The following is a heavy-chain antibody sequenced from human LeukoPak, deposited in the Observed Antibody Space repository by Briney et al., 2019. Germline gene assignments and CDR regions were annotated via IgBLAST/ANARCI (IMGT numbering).Heavy chain of an antibody. V-gene: IGHV3-23*01. CDR3: AKDHSLVEYYFDY. CDR1: GFTFSSYA. J-gene: IGHJ4*02. Sequence: GGSLRLSCAASGFTFSSYAMSWVRQAPGKGLEWVSAISGSGGSTYYADSVKGRFTISRDNFKNTLYLQMNGLRAEDTAVYYCAKDHSLVEYYFDYWGQGTLVTVSS. D-gene: IGHD3-16*01. CDR2: ISGSGGST.